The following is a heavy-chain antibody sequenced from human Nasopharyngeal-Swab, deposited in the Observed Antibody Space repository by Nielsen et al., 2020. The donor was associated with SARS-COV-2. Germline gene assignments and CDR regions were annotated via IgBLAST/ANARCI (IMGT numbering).Heavy chain of an antibody. CDR2: ISGSGGST. CDR1: GFTFSSYA. CDR3: AKTASSSLYWYFDL. V-gene: IGHV3-23*01. J-gene: IGHJ2*01. D-gene: IGHD6-6*01. Sequence: LSLTCAASGFTFSSYAMSWVRQAPGKGLEWVSAISGSGGSTYYADSVKGRFTISRDNSKNTLYLQMNSLRAEDTAVYYCAKTASSSLYWYFDLWGRGTLVTVSS.